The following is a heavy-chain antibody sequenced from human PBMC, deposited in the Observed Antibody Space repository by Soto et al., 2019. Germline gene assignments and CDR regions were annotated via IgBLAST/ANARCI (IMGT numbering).Heavy chain of an antibody. CDR3: AKDFRSSGSYHGIYFDS. CDR1: GFTFSTYA. CDR2: ISGSGGST. J-gene: IGHJ4*02. Sequence: EVQLLESGGGLVQPGGSLRLSCAASGFTFSTYAMNWVRQAPGKGLEWVSTISGSGGSTYYADSVKGRFTISRDNSKNTLYLQTNSLRAQDTALYYCAKDFRSSGSYHGIYFDSWGQGTLVTVSS. D-gene: IGHD1-26*01. V-gene: IGHV3-23*01.